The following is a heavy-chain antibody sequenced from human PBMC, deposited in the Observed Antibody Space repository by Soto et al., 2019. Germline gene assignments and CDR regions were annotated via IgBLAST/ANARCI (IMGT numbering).Heavy chain of an antibody. CDR2: IWHDGSNK. D-gene: IGHD2-2*01. CDR1: GFTFSSYG. CDR3: ARSEGDIVLVPAAIRSPYYYYYGMDV. Sequence: GGSLRLSCAASGFTFSSYGMHWVRQAPGKGLEWVAVIWHDGSNKYYADSVKGRFTISRDNSKNTLYLQMNSLRAEDTAVYYCARSEGDIVLVPAAIRSPYYYYYGMDVWGQGTTVTVSS. J-gene: IGHJ6*02. V-gene: IGHV3-33*01.